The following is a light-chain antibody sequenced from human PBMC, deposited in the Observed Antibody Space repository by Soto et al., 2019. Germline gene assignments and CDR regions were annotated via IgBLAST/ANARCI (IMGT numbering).Light chain of an antibody. Sequence: QSALTQPASVSGSPGQSITISCTGTSSDVGSYNLVSGYQQHPGKAPKLMIYEGSKRPSGVSNRFSGSKSGNTASLTISGLQAEDEADYYCCSYAGSSTFDVVFGGGTQLTVL. J-gene: IGLJ2*01. CDR3: CSYAGSSTFDVV. CDR2: EGS. V-gene: IGLV2-23*03. CDR1: SSDVGSYNL.